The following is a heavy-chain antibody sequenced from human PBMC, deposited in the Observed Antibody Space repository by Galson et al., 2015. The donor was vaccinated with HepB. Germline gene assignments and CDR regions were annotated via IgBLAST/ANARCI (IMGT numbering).Heavy chain of an antibody. V-gene: IGHV3-23*01. D-gene: IGHD4-17*01. CDR1: GFTFSSYA. CDR3: AKDTAVYGDYALFDY. CDR2: ISGSGGST. J-gene: IGHJ3*01. Sequence: SLRLSCAASGFTFSSYAMSWVRQAPGKGLEWVSAISGSGGSTYYADSVKGRFTISRDDSKNTLYLQMNSLRAEDTAVYYCAKDTAVYGDYALFDYWGQGTMVTVSS.